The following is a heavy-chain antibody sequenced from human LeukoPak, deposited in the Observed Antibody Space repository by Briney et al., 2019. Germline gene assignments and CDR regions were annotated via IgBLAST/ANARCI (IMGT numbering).Heavy chain of an antibody. CDR3: ARILSGGECFDY. V-gene: IGHV1-18*04. D-gene: IGHD2-8*02. J-gene: IGHJ4*02. CDR2: ISAYNGNT. Sequence: GASVKVPCKASGYTFTSYGISWVRQAPGQGLEWMGWISAYNGNTNYAQKLQGRVTMTTDTSTSTAYMELRSLRSDDAAVYYCARILSGGECFDYWGQGTLVTVSS. CDR1: GYTFTSYG.